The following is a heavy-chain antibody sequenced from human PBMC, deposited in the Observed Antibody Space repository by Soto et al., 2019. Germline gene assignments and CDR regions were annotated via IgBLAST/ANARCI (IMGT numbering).Heavy chain of an antibody. V-gene: IGHV3-30*18. CDR1: GFTFSSYG. CDR3: AKDLPWFDP. J-gene: IGHJ5*02. Sequence: GGSLRLSCAASGFTFSSYGMHWVRQAPGKGLEWVAVISYDGSNKYYADSVKGRFTISRDNSKNTLYLQMNSLRAEDTAVYYCAKDLPWFDPWGQGTLVT. CDR2: ISYDGSNK.